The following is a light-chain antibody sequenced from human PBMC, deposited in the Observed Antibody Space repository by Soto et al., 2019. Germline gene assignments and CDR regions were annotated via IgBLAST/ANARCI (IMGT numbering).Light chain of an antibody. CDR1: SSNTGAGYD. Sequence: QPVLTQPPSVSGAPGQRVTISCTGSSSNTGAGYDVNWYQHLPGTAPKLLIYDNISRPSGVPDRFSGSESGTTASLAITGLQAEDEADYYCQSYDTSLGVVFGGGTKLTVL. J-gene: IGLJ2*01. V-gene: IGLV1-40*01. CDR2: DNI. CDR3: QSYDTSLGVV.